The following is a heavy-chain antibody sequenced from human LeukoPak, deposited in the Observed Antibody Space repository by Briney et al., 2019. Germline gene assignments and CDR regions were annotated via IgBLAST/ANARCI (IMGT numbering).Heavy chain of an antibody. CDR3: ARVAAAGTVDV. Sequence: GGSLRLSCAASGFTFSDHNMNWVRQAPGKGLEWISYISSSSSKKYDADSVKGRFTISRDNAKNSLYLQMNSLRAEDTALYHCARVAAAGTVDVWGKGTTVTVSS. V-gene: IGHV3-48*04. D-gene: IGHD6-13*01. J-gene: IGHJ6*04. CDR2: ISSSSSKK. CDR1: GFTFSDHN.